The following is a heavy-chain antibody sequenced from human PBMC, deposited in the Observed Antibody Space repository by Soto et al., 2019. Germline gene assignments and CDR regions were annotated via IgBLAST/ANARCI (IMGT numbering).Heavy chain of an antibody. D-gene: IGHD3-10*01. J-gene: IGHJ5*02. Sequence: SETLSLTCTVSGDFISYYSWAWIRQSAGKGLEWIGRAYSTGTIFYNPSLKSRATMSVDTSKNQFSLKLTSVNAADTAVYYCARDEFGRNTRAFDPSGQGTPVPVSS. CDR1: GDFISYYS. CDR3: ARDEFGRNTRAFDP. CDR2: AYSTGTI. V-gene: IGHV4-4*07.